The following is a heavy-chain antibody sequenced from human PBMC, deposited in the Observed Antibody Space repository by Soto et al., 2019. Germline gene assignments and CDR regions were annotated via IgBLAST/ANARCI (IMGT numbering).Heavy chain of an antibody. CDR3: ARSHIAAPYYFDY. Sequence: GGSLRLSCAAPGFTVSSNYMSWVRQAPGKGLEWVSVIYSGGSTYYADSVKGRFTISRDNSKNTLYLQMNSLRAEDTAVYYCARSHIAAPYYFDYWGQGTLVTVSS. J-gene: IGHJ4*02. CDR2: IYSGGST. D-gene: IGHD6-13*01. CDR1: GFTVSSNY. V-gene: IGHV3-53*01.